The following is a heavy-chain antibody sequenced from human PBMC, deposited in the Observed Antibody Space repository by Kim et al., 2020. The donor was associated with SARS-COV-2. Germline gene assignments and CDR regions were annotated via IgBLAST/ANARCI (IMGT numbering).Heavy chain of an antibody. Sequence: GGSLRLSCAASGFTFSSYSMNWVRQAPGKGLEWVSYISSSSSTIYYADSVKGRFTISRDNAKNSLYLQMNSLRDEDTAVYYCARADGSAPGVYYYYYGMDVWGQGTTVTVSS. J-gene: IGHJ6*02. D-gene: IGHD3-10*01. CDR1: GFTFSSYS. CDR2: ISSSSSTI. V-gene: IGHV3-48*02. CDR3: ARADGSAPGVYYYYYGMDV.